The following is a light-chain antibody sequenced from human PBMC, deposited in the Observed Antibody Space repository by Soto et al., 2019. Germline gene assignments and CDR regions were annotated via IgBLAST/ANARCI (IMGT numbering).Light chain of an antibody. V-gene: IGLV1-40*01. CDR3: QSFDTSLGASRV. J-gene: IGLJ2*01. Sequence: VLTQPPSVSVAPGQRVTISCTGSRSNIGAGYDVHWYQHLPGTAPKLLVHGNTIRPSGVPDRFSGSKSGTSASLAITGLQAEDEDDYYCQSFDTSLGASRVFGGGTKLPVL. CDR2: GNT. CDR1: RSNIGAGYD.